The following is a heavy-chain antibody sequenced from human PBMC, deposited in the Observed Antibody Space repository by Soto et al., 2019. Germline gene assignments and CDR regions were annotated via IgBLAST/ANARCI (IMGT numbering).Heavy chain of an antibody. Sequence: GASVKVSCKASGGTFSSYTISWVRQAPGQGLEWMGRIIPILGIANYAQKFQGRVTITADKSTSTAYMELSSLRSEDTAVYYCARSHIVDTSPADYWGQGTQVTVYS. V-gene: IGHV1-69*02. CDR2: IIPILGIA. CDR1: GGTFSSYT. CDR3: ARSHIVDTSPADY. D-gene: IGHD5-12*01. J-gene: IGHJ4*02.